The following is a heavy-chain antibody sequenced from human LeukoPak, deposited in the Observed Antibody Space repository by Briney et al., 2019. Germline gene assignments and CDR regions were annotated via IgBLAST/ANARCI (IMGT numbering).Heavy chain of an antibody. V-gene: IGHV1-8*01. Sequence: ASVKVSCKASGYTFTSYDINRVRQATGQGLEWMGWMNPNSGNTGYAQKFQGRVTMTRNTSISTAYMELSRLRSDDTAVYYCARPFYYQCSALQWGQGTLVTVSS. CDR2: MNPNSGNT. D-gene: IGHD3-22*01. J-gene: IGHJ4*02. CDR3: ARPFYYQCSALQ. CDR1: GYTFTSYD.